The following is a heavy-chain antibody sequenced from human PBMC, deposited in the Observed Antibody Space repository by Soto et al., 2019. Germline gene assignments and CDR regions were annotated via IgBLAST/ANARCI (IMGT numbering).Heavy chain of an antibody. CDR2: ISAYNGNT. J-gene: IGHJ4*02. Sequence: QVQLVQSGAEVKKPGASVKVSCKASGYTFTSYGISWVRQAPGQGLEWMGWISAYNGNTNYAQKLQGRVTMTTDTATSTGYMGLRSLTSDDTAVYYCAREGPAPGYCSGGSCYTFDYWGQGTLVTVSS. CDR1: GYTFTSYG. CDR3: AREGPAPGYCSGGSCYTFDY. D-gene: IGHD2-15*01. V-gene: IGHV1-18*01.